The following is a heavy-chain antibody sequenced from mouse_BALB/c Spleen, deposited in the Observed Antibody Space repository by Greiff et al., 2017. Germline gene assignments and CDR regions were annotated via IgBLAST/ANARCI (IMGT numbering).Heavy chain of an antibody. CDR2: IYPGDGST. CDR1: GYTFTSYD. CDR3: ARGVALTGTDRYAMDY. J-gene: IGHJ4*01. V-gene: IGHV1S33*01. Sequence: SGPELVKPGALVKISCKASGYTFTSYDINWVKQRPGQGLEWIGWIYPGDGSTKYNEKFKGKATLTADKSSSTAYMQLSSLTSENSAVYFCARGVALTGTDRYAMDYWGQGTSVTVSS. D-gene: IGHD4-1*01.